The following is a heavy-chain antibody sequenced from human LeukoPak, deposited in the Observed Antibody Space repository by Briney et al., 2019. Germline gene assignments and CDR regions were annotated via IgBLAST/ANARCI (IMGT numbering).Heavy chain of an antibody. CDR1: GYTFTNYD. J-gene: IGHJ4*02. Sequence: ASVKVSCKTSGYTFTNYDINWVRQAPGQGLEWMGWMNPNSGNTGYAQKFQGRVTMTRNTSISTAYMDLSSLTSEDTAVYYCASGPRGYYDSSGYSTLDYWGQGTLVTVSS. CDR3: ASGPRGYYDSSGYSTLDY. V-gene: IGHV1-8*02. D-gene: IGHD3-22*01. CDR2: MNPNSGNT.